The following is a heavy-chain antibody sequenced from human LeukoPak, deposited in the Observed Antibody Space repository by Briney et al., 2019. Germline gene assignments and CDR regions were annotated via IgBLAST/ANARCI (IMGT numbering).Heavy chain of an antibody. Sequence: GRSLRLSCAASGFTFSSYGMHWVRQAPGKGLEWVAVISYDGSNKYYADSVKGRFTISRDNSKNTLYLQMNSLRAEDTAVYYCAKGYYDYVWGSSPFDYWGQGTLVTVSS. V-gene: IGHV3-30*18. CDR2: ISYDGSNK. J-gene: IGHJ4*02. CDR1: GFTFSSYG. D-gene: IGHD3-16*01. CDR3: AKGYYDYVWGSSPFDY.